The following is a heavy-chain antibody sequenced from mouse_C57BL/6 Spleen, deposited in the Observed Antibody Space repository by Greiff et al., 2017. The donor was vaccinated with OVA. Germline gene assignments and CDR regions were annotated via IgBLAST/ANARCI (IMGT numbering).Heavy chain of an antibody. J-gene: IGHJ1*03. V-gene: IGHV1-76*01. Sequence: VKVVESGAELVRPGASVKLSCKASGYTFTDYYINWVKQRPGQGLEWIARIYPGSGNTYYNEKFKGKATLTAEKSSSTAYMQLSSLTSEDSAVYFCARMGSNYWYFDVWGTGTTVTVSS. CDR2: IYPGSGNT. D-gene: IGHD2-3*01. CDR3: ARMGSNYWYFDV. CDR1: GYTFTDYY.